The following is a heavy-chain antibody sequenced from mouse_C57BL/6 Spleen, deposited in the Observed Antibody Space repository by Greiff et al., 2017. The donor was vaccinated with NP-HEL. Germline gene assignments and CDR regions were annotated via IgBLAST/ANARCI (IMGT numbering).Heavy chain of an antibody. CDR1: GFSLTSYG. CDR3: ARNPLYYGKGYFDV. CDR2: IWSGGST. D-gene: IGHD1-1*01. V-gene: IGHV2-2*01. J-gene: IGHJ1*03. Sequence: QVQLKESGPGLVQPSQSLSITCTVSGFSLTSYGVHWVRQSPGKGLEWLGVIWSGGSTDYNAAFISRLSISKDNSKSQVFFKMNSLQADDTAIYYCARNPLYYGKGYFDVWGTGTTVTVSS.